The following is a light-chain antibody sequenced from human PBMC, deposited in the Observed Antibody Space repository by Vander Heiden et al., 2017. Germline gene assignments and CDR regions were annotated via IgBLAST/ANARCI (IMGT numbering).Light chain of an antibody. J-gene: IGKJ2*01. CDR2: SAS. CDR3: HQTYSPPYT. CDR1: QTISTY. Sequence: DIQMTQSPSSLSASVGDRVTITCRASQTISTYLNWYQQSPGKAPKLLIYSASNLQGEVPSRFSGSGSGTDFTLTISSLQPEDFATYHCHQTYSPPYTFGQGTKLEIK. V-gene: IGKV1-39*01.